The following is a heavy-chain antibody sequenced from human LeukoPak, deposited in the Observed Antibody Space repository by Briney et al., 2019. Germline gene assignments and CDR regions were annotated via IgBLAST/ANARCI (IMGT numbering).Heavy chain of an antibody. D-gene: IGHD3-22*01. J-gene: IGHJ4*02. V-gene: IGHV3-7*01. CDR3: ASGITMIVVANGFFDY. Sequence: GGSLRLSCAASGFTFGSYWMSWVRQAPGKGLEWVANIKQDGSEKYYVDSVKGRFTISRDNAKNSLYLQMNSLRAEDTAVYYCASGITMIVVANGFFDYWGQGTLVTVSS. CDR2: IKQDGSEK. CDR1: GFTFGSYW.